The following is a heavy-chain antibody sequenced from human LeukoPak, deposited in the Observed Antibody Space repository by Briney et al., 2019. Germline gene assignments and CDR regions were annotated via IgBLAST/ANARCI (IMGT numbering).Heavy chain of an antibody. D-gene: IGHD3-10*01. CDR2: ISYDGSNK. V-gene: IGHV3-30*18. J-gene: IGHJ6*02. CDR1: GFTFSSYG. CDR3: AKEGGSGSYYYYYYYGKDV. Sequence: GGSLRLSCAASGFTFSSYGMHWVRQAPGKGLEWVAVISYDGSNKYYADSVKGRFTISRDNSKNTLYLQMNSLRAEDTAVYYCAKEGGSGSYYYYYYYGKDVWGQGTTVTVSS.